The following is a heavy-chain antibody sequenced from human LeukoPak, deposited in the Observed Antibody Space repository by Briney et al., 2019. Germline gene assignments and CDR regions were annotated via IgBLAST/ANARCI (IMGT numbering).Heavy chain of an antibody. Sequence: GGSLRLSCAASGFTFDDYAMHWVRQAPGKGLEWVSLISWDGGSTYYADSVKGRFTISRDNSKNSLYLQMNSLRAEDTALYYCAKTHSSSYYYYYYYMDVWGKGTTVTVSS. J-gene: IGHJ6*03. CDR3: AKTHSSSYYYYYYYMDV. CDR2: ISWDGGST. V-gene: IGHV3-43D*03. D-gene: IGHD6-6*01. CDR1: GFTFDDYA.